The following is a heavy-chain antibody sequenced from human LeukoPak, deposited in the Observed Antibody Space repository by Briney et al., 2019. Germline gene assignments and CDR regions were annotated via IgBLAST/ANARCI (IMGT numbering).Heavy chain of an antibody. CDR1: GGSVSSGSYY. V-gene: IGHV4-61*01. CDR2: IYYSGST. CDR3: AREKSYYYDSSGTPSD. Sequence: PSETLSLTCTVSGGSVSSGSYYWSWIRQPPEKGLEWIGYIYYSGSTNYNPSLKSRVTISVDTSKNQFSLKLSSVTAADTAVYYCAREKSYYYDSSGTPSDWGQGTLVTVSS. D-gene: IGHD3-22*01. J-gene: IGHJ4*02.